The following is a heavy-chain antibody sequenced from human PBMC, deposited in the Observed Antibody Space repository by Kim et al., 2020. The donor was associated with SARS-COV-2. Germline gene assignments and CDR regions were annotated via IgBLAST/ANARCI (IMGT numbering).Heavy chain of an antibody. V-gene: IGHV1-3*01. Sequence: ASVKVSCKASGYTFTSYAMHWVRQAPGQRLEWMGWINAGNGNTKYSQKFQGRVTITRDTSASTAYMELSSLRSEDTAVYYCARSGVWGSYAPERGYWGQGTLVTVSS. J-gene: IGHJ4*02. CDR1: GYTFTSYA. CDR2: INAGNGNT. D-gene: IGHD3-16*01. CDR3: ARSGVWGSYAPERGY.